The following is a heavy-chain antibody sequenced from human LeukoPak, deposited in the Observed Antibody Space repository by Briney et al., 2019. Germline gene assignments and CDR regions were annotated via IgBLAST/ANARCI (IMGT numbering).Heavy chain of an antibody. CDR1: GYTFTGYY. CDR2: INPNSGGT. Sequence: ASVKVSCKASGYTFTGYYMHWVRQAPGQGLEWMGWINPNSGGTNYAQKFQGRVTMTRDTSISTAYMELSRLRSDDTAVYYCARGLHDYVWGSYRYSVYWGQGTLVTVSS. J-gene: IGHJ4*02. D-gene: IGHD3-16*02. V-gene: IGHV1-2*02. CDR3: ARGLHDYVWGSYRYSVY.